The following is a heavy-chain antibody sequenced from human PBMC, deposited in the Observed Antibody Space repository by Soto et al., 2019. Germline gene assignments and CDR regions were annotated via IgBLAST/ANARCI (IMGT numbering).Heavy chain of an antibody. V-gene: IGHV3-23*01. CDR3: AKADGCAAGTCYTGTYWYFDL. D-gene: IGHD2-2*02. Sequence: GGSLRLSCAASGFTLSAHAMNWFRQAPGKGPEWVSIINGRGDKTFYADSVKGRFTISRDDSKNTLYLQMNSLRAEDTAVYYCAKADGCAAGTCYTGTYWYFDLWGRGTLVTVSS. CDR1: GFTLSAHA. J-gene: IGHJ2*01. CDR2: INGRGDKT.